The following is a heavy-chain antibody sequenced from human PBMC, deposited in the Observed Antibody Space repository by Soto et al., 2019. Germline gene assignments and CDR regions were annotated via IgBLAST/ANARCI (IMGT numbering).Heavy chain of an antibody. Sequence: ASVKVSCKASGYTFTGYYMHWVRQAPGQGLEWMGWINPNSGGTNYAQKFQGRVTMTRDTSISTAYMELSRLRSDDTAVYYCAADSHYDFWSGYYINWFDPWGQGTLVTVSS. CDR1: GYTFTGYY. J-gene: IGHJ5*02. V-gene: IGHV1-2*02. CDR2: INPNSGGT. CDR3: AADSHYDFWSGYYINWFDP. D-gene: IGHD3-3*01.